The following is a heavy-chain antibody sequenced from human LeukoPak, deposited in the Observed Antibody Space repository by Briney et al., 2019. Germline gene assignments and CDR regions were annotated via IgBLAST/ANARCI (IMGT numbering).Heavy chain of an antibody. Sequence: GRSLRLSCAASGFMFSYDWMHWARHTSGKWLMWVSRINNDGSSVSYEDSVKGRFSISRDNAKNTLYVQMYSLRDEDTGVYYCVTNPIGGTNYWGQGTLVTVSS. CDR3: VTNPIGGTNY. CDR1: GFMFSYDW. CDR2: INNDGSSV. J-gene: IGHJ4*02. D-gene: IGHD1-7*01. V-gene: IGHV3-74*01.